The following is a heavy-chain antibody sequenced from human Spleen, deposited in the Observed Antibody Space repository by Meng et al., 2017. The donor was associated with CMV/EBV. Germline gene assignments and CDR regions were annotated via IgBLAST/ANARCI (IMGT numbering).Heavy chain of an antibody. Sequence: KASGYTFTGYYMHWVRQAPGQGLEWMGRINPNSGGTNYAQKFQGRVTMTRDTSISTAYMELSRLRSDDTAVYYCARDTFRGPTTGLGYWGQGTLVPSPQ. CDR3: ARDTFRGPTTGLGY. CDR2: INPNSGGT. CDR1: GYTFTGYY. V-gene: IGHV1-2*06. J-gene: IGHJ4*02. D-gene: IGHD3-10*01.